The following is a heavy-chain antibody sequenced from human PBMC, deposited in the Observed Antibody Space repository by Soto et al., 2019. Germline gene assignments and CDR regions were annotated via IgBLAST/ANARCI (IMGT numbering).Heavy chain of an antibody. D-gene: IGHD2-15*01. CDR1: GGSISRYY. CDR2: IYYSGST. V-gene: IGHV4-59*08. J-gene: IGHJ4*02. Sequence: ETLSHTCTVSGGSISRYYWSWIRQPPGKGLEWIGYIYYSGSTNYNPSLKSRVTISVDTSKNQFSLKLSSVTAADTAVYYCASAFYCSGGSCDLDYWGQGTLVTVSS. CDR3: ASAFYCSGGSCDLDY.